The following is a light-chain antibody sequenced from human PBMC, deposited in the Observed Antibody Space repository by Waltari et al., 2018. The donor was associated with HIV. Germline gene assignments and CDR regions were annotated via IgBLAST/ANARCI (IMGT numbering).Light chain of an antibody. V-gene: IGLV3-1*01. CDR2: QDS. Sequence: SYELTQPPSLSVSPGQRASIPCSGDKLGDKYTYWYQQKPGQSPVLVIYQDSKRPSGIPERFSGSNSGNTATLTISGTQAMDEADYYCQAWDSSIAVVFGGGTKLTVL. CDR1: KLGDKY. J-gene: IGLJ3*02. CDR3: QAWDSSIAVV.